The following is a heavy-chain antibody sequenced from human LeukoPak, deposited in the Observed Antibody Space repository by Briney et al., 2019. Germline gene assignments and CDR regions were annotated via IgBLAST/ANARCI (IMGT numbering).Heavy chain of an antibody. V-gene: IGHV3-48*01. D-gene: IGHD5-18*01. J-gene: IGHJ4*02. CDR3: AREVDTAMVSYDY. CDR1: GFTFSSYS. Sequence: GGSLRLSCAASGFTFSSYSMNWVRQAPGKGLEWVSYISSSSSTIYYADSVKGRFTISRDNAKNSLYLQMNSLRAEDKAVYYCAREVDTAMVSYDYWGQGTLVTVSS. CDR2: ISSSSSTI.